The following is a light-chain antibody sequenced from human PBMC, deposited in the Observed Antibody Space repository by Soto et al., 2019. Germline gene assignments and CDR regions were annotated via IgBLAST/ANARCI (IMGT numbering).Light chain of an antibody. CDR1: EDISSY. J-gene: IGKJ4*01. Sequence: DIQLTQYPSFLSASVGDRVSITCRASEDISSYLAWYQRKPGKAPKVLISGASTLQSGVPSSFSGSGSGTEFTLTISSLQPEDFATYYCQQVKRSPLTFGGGTKVEIK. V-gene: IGKV1-9*01. CDR3: QQVKRSPLT. CDR2: GAS.